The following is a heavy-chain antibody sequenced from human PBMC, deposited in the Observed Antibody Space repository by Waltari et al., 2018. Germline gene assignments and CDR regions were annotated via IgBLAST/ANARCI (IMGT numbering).Heavy chain of an antibody. Sequence: EVQLLESGGGLVQPGGSLRLSCAASGFPFRSYAMSWVRQAPGKGLEWVSASSGSGGSTYYADSVKGRFTISRDNSKNTLYLQMNSLRAEDTAVYYCAKVLFNDYGDPWGQGTLVTVSS. D-gene: IGHD4-17*01. CDR1: GFPFRSYA. V-gene: IGHV3-23*01. CDR3: AKVLFNDYGDP. CDR2: SSGSGGST. J-gene: IGHJ5*02.